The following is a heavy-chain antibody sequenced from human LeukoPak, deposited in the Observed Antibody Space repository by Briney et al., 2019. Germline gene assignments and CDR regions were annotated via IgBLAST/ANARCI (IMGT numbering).Heavy chain of an antibody. Sequence: PSETLSLTCTVSGGSISSYYWSWTRQPPGKGLEWIGYIYYSGSTNYNPSLKSRVTISVDTSKNQFSLKLSSVTAADTAVYYCARDIGGWEYYFDYWGQGTLVTVSS. J-gene: IGHJ4*02. D-gene: IGHD6-19*01. CDR3: ARDIGGWEYYFDY. V-gene: IGHV4-59*12. CDR2: IYYSGST. CDR1: GGSISSYY.